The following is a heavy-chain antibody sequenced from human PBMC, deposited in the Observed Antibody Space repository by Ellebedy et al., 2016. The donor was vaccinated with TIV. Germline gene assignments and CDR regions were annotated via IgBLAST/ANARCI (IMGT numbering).Heavy chain of an antibody. CDR1: GFTFSSYW. V-gene: IGHV3-7*04. CDR2: IKQDGSEK. J-gene: IGHJ3*02. Sequence: GESLKISCAASGFTFSSYWMSWVRQAPGKGLEWVANIKQDGSEKYYVDSVKGRFTISRDNAKNSLYLQMNSLRAEDTAVYYCARPPKRPDCSGGSCYPDAFDIWGQGTMVTVSS. CDR3: ARPPKRPDCSGGSCYPDAFDI. D-gene: IGHD2-15*01.